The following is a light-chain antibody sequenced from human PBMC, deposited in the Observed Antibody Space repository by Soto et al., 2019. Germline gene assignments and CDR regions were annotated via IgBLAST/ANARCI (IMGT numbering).Light chain of an antibody. J-gene: IGKJ4*01. V-gene: IGKV1-12*01. Sequence: DIQMTQSPSSVSASVGDRVTITCRASQGISSWLAWNQQKPGKAPKLLIYAASSLQSGVPPRFSGSGSGTDFTLTISSLQPEDFPTSSCQQANSCPPTFGGGTKVEIK. CDR3: QQANSCPPT. CDR1: QGISSW. CDR2: AAS.